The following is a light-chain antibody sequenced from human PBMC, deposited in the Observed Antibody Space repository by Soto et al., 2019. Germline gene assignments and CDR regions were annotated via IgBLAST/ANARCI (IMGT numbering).Light chain of an antibody. Sequence: DIQMTQSPSSLSASLGDRVTITCRASQSVSNYLNWYQQKPGKAPKLLMYAASSLQSGIPSRFSGSGSGAEFTLTISSLQPEDFATYYCQQSYSTPPITFGQGTRLEIK. CDR2: AAS. CDR1: QSVSNY. V-gene: IGKV1-39*01. CDR3: QQSYSTPPIT. J-gene: IGKJ5*01.